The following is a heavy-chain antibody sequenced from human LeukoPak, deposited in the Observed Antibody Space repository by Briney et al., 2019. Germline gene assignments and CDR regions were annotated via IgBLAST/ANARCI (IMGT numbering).Heavy chain of an antibody. D-gene: IGHD3-22*01. J-gene: IGHJ4*02. V-gene: IGHV3-15*01. CDR3: TTDNPYDSSGYYPYFDY. Sequence: GGSLRLSCAASGFTFSNAWMSWVRQAPGKGLEWVGRIKSKTDGGTTDYAAPVKGRFTISRDDSKNTLYLRMNSLKTEDTAVYYCTTDNPYDSSGYYPYFDYWGQGTLVTVSS. CDR1: GFTFSNAW. CDR2: IKSKTDGGTT.